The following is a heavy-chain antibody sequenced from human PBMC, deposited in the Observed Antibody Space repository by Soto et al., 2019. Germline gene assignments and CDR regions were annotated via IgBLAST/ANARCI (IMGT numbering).Heavy chain of an antibody. Sequence: ASVKVSCKASGYTFTGYYMHWVRQAPGQGLEWMGWINPNSGGTNYVQKFQGWVTMTRDTSISTAYMELSRLRSEDTAVYYCARDPSYYGMDVWGQGTTVTVSS. CDR2: INPNSGGT. J-gene: IGHJ6*02. CDR3: ARDPSYYGMDV. CDR1: GYTFTGYY. V-gene: IGHV1-2*04.